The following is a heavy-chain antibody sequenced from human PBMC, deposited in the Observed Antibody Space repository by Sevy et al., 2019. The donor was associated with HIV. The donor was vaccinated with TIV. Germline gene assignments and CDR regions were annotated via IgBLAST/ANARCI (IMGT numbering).Heavy chain of an antibody. CDR1: GFTFMDYW. CDR2: IKKDASDK. J-gene: IGHJ6*02. Sequence: GGSLRLSCAASGFTFMDYWMSWVRQAPEKGLEWVANIKKDASDKYYVDSVKGRFTISRDNAKKSVYLQMNSLRVDDAAVYFCARGHYGMDVWGQGTTVTVSS. CDR3: ARGHYGMDV. V-gene: IGHV3-7*01.